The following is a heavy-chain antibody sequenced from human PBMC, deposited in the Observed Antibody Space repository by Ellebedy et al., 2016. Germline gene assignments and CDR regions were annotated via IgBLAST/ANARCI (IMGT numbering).Heavy chain of an antibody. J-gene: IGHJ3*01. CDR3: ARDSDKWSYVGAFDF. CDR1: GYTFTGYY. Sequence: ASVKVSXXASGYTFTGYYMHWVRQAPGQGLEWMGWINPNTGGTEYAQKFQGRVTMTRDTSISTAYMELSRLRSDDTAVYYCARDSDKWSYVGAFDFWGQGTMITVSS. CDR2: INPNTGGT. D-gene: IGHD1-26*01. V-gene: IGHV1-2*02.